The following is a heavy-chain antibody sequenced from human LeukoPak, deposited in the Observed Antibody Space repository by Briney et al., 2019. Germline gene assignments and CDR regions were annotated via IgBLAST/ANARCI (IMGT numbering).Heavy chain of an antibody. V-gene: IGHV3-48*03. D-gene: IGHD3-10*01. CDR1: GFTFSSYE. Sequence: GGSLRLXCAASGFTFSSYEMKWVGQAPGKGLEWVSYISSSGSTIYYADSVKGRSTISIDNAKNSLYLQMNSLRAEDTAVYYCASRRGQEGFNYYYYMDVWGKGTTVTVSS. J-gene: IGHJ6*03. CDR2: ISSSGSTI. CDR3: ASRRGQEGFNYYYYMDV.